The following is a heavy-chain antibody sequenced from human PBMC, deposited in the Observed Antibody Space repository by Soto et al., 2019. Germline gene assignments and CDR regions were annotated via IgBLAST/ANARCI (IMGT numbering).Heavy chain of an antibody. CDR1: GGTFSSYA. D-gene: IGHD3-22*01. J-gene: IGHJ4*02. CDR2: IIPIFGTA. V-gene: IGHV1-69*13. CDR3: ATSGKYYYDSSGFDY. Sequence: GASVKVSCKASGGTFSSYAISWVRQAPEQGLEWMGGIIPIFGTANYAQKFQGRVTITADESTSTAYMELSSLRSEDTAVYYCATSGKYYYDSSGFDYWGQGTLVTVSS.